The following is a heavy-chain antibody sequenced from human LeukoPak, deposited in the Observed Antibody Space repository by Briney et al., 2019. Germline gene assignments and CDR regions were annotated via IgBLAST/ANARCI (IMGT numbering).Heavy chain of an antibody. D-gene: IGHD6-19*01. V-gene: IGHV3-7*01. CDR3: AKVEGIAVDY. J-gene: IGHJ4*02. Sequence: GGSLRLSCAPSGFIFSNYWMSWVRQAPGKGLEWVSHINQDGSATYYVDSVKGRFTISRDDAKNSLYLQMNSLRAEDTAVYFCAKVEGIAVDYWGQGTLVTVSS. CDR2: INQDGSAT. CDR1: GFIFSNYW.